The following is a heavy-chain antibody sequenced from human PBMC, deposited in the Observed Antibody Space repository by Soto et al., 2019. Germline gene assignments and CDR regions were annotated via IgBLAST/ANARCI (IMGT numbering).Heavy chain of an antibody. Sequence: SETLSLTCAFSGGSISSDNWWSWVRQPPGKGLEWIGEIYHSGNSNYNPSLKSRVTISVDKSKNQFSLKVTSVTAADTGQYYCARVSASVMLRGVIINWGQGTLVTVSS. CDR2: IYHSGNS. V-gene: IGHV4-4*02. CDR3: ARVSASVMLRGVIIN. D-gene: IGHD3-10*01. CDR1: GGSISSDNW. J-gene: IGHJ4*02.